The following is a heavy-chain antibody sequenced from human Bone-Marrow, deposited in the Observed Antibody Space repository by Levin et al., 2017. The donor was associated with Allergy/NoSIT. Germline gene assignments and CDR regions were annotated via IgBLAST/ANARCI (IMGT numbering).Heavy chain of an antibody. J-gene: IGHJ6*02. CDR3: ANALRFLAMGYYYYYYGMDV. CDR1: GFTFSSYG. Sequence: TGGSLRLSCAASGFTFSSYGMHWVRQAPGKGLEWVAVISYDGSNKYYADSVKGRFTISRDNSKNTLYLQMNSLRAEDTAVYYCANALRFLAMGYYYYYYGMDVWGQGTTVTVCS. D-gene: IGHD3-3*01. CDR2: ISYDGSNK. V-gene: IGHV3-30*18.